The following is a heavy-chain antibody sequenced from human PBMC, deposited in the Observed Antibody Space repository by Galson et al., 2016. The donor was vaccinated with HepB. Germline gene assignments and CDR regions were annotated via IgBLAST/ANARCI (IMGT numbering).Heavy chain of an antibody. CDR3: ARDTWTWN. CDR2: IYSGGDP. Sequence: SLRLSCAASGVTVSNNYMSWVRQAPGRGLEWVSVIYSGGDPYYADSVKGRFTISRDNFENTVYLQMNSLRAEDTAIYYCARDTWTWNGGQGTLVTVSS. J-gene: IGHJ4*02. D-gene: IGHD3/OR15-3a*01. CDR1: GVTVSNNY. V-gene: IGHV3-66*01.